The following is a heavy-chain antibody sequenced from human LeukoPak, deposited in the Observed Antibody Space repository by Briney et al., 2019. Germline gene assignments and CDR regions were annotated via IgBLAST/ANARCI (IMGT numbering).Heavy chain of an antibody. Sequence: AGGSLRLSCAASGFTFSSYAMSWVRQAPGKGLEWVSAISGSAGSSYYADSVKGRFTISRDNSKNTLYLQMNSLRAEDTALYYCAKGRYSGYDWSDYWGQGTLVTVSS. CDR3: AKGRYSGYDWSDY. J-gene: IGHJ4*02. CDR1: GFTFSSYA. V-gene: IGHV3-23*01. D-gene: IGHD5-12*01. CDR2: ISGSAGSS.